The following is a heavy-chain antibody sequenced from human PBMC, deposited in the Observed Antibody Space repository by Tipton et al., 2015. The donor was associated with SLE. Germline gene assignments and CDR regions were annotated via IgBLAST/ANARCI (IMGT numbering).Heavy chain of an antibody. CDR2: IYHSGST. CDR1: GYSISSGYY. CDR3: ARRTPYYYYMDV. V-gene: IGHV4-38-2*01. Sequence: LRLSCAVSGYSISSGYYWGWIRQPPGKGLEWIGSIYHSGSTYYNPSLKSRVTISVDTSKNQFSLKLSSVTAADTAVYYCARRTPYYYYMDVWGKGTTVTVSS. J-gene: IGHJ6*03.